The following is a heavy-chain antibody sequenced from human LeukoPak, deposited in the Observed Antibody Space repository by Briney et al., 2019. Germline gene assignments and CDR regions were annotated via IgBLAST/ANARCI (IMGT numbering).Heavy chain of an antibody. J-gene: IGHJ6*03. V-gene: IGHV1-69*06. CDR1: GGTFSSYA. CDR2: IIPIFGTA. CDR3: AASIAAAGSDYYYYYYMDV. Sequence: SVKVSCKASGGTFSSYAISWVRQAPGQGLEWMGGIIPIFGTANYAQKFQGRVTITADKSTSTAYMELSSLRSEDTAVYYCAASIAAAGSDYYYYYYMDVWGKGTTVTVSS. D-gene: IGHD6-13*01.